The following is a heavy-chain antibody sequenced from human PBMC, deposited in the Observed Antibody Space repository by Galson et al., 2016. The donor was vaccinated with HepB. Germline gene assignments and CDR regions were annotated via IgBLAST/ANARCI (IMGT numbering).Heavy chain of an antibody. CDR3: VKGHLKPATIPLYY. CDR1: GFTLSSYA. J-gene: IGHJ4*02. D-gene: IGHD2-2*02. V-gene: IGHV3-64D*09. CDR2: ISSNGGTT. Sequence: SLRLSCAASGFTLSSYAMHWVRQAPGKGLEYVSGISSNGGTTYNADSVQGRFTISRDNSKKTLYLQMSSLRPEDTAVYYCVKGHLKPATIPLYYWGQGTLVTVSS.